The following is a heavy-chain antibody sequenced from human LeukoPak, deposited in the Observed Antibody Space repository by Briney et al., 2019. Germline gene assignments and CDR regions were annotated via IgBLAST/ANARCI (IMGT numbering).Heavy chain of an antibody. CDR1: GFTFSSYS. D-gene: IGHD5-24*01. CDR3: ARDRGDGYIHDAFDI. J-gene: IGHJ3*02. CDR2: ISSSSSYI. V-gene: IGHV3-21*01. Sequence: PGGSLRLSCAASGFTFSSYSMNWVRQAPGKGLEWVSSISSSSSYIYYADSVKGRFTISRDNAKNSLYLQMNSLRAEDTAVYYCARDRGDGYIHDAFDIWGQGTMVTVSS.